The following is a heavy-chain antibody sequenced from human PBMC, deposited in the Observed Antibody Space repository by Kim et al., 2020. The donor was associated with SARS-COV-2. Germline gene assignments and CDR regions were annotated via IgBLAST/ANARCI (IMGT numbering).Heavy chain of an antibody. J-gene: IGHJ5*02. CDR3: AKLPAKKTVA. CDR1: GVSLKDYY. CDR2: VYYSGNT. D-gene: IGHD2-2*01. Sequence: SETLSLTCIVTGVSLKDYYWSWIRQPPGKGLEWIGYVYYSGNTSYNPSFDNRVTISIDMSKSQFSLRLTSVTPADTAVYYCAKLPAKKTVAWGPGTLVTVSS. V-gene: IGHV4-59*01.